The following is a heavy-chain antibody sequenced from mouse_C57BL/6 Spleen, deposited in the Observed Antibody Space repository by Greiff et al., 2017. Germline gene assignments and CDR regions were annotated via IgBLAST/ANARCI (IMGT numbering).Heavy chain of an antibody. Sequence: DVMLVESEGGLVQPGSSMKLSCTASGFTFSDYYMAWVRQVPEKGLEWVANINYDGSSTYYLDSLKSRFIISRDNAKNILYLQMSSLKSEDTATYYCARGGKGYYGYERDYYAMDYWGQGTSVTVSS. V-gene: IGHV5-16*01. CDR1: GFTFSDYY. CDR2: INYDGSST. J-gene: IGHJ4*01. D-gene: IGHD2-2*01. CDR3: ARGGKGYYGYERDYYAMDY.